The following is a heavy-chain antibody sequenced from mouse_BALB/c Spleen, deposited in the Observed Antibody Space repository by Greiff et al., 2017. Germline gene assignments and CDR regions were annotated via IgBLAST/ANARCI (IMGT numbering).Heavy chain of an antibody. V-gene: IGHV2-9*02. D-gene: IGHD1-1*01. J-gene: IGHJ3*01. Sequence: GMLVESGPGLVAPSQSLSITCTVSGFSLTSYGVHWVRQPPGKGLEWLGVIWAGGSTNYNSALMSRLSISKDNSKSQVFLKMNSLQTDDTAMYYCARDHDGSAWFAYWGQGTLVTVSA. CDR3: ARDHDGSAWFAY. CDR2: IWAGGST. CDR1: GFSLTSYG.